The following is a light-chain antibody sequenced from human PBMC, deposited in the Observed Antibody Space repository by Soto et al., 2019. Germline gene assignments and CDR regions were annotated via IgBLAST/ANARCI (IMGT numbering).Light chain of an antibody. CDR2: AAS. CDR3: QRYGGSPLYT. CDR1: QSVSH. Sequence: EIVLTQSPGTLSLSPGETATLSCRASQSVSHLAWYQQKPGQAPRLLVYAASSSATGTPDRFSGSGSGTDFTLTISRLEPEDFAVYYCQRYGGSPLYTVGPGTRLEIK. V-gene: IGKV3-20*01. J-gene: IGKJ2*01.